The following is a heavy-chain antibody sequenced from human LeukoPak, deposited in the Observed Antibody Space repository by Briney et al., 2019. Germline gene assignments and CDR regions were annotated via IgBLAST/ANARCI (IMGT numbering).Heavy chain of an antibody. J-gene: IGHJ4*02. Sequence: ASVKVSCKASGYTLTSYGISWVRQAPGQGLEWIGWISAYNGNTNYAQKLQGRVTMTTDTSTSTAYMELRSLRSDDTAVYYCARDRGNYGYDYFDYWGQGTLVTVSS. CDR1: GYTLTSYG. D-gene: IGHD5-18*01. CDR2: ISAYNGNT. CDR3: ARDRGNYGYDYFDY. V-gene: IGHV1-18*01.